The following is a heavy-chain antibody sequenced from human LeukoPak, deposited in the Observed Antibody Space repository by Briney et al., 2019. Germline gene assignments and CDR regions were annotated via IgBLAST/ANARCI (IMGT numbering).Heavy chain of an antibody. D-gene: IGHD2-21*02. J-gene: IGHJ3*02. CDR1: GGSFSGYY. CDR2: INHSGST. Sequence: PSETLSLTCAVYGGSFSGYYWSWIRQPPGKGLEWIGEINHSGSTNYNPSLKNRVTISVDTSKNQFSLKLSSVTAADTAVYYCASCGGGDCSGAFDIWGQGTMVTVSS. CDR3: ASCGGGDCSGAFDI. V-gene: IGHV4-34*01.